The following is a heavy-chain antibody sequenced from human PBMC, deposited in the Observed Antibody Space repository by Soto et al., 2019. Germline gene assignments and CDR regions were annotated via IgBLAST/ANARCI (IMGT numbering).Heavy chain of an antibody. CDR2: IKQDGSEK. CDR3: PRAFSAIASHDAFDL. V-gene: IGHV3-7*03. Sequence: PGGSLRLSCAASGFTFSSYWMSWVRQAPGKGLEWVANIKQDGSEKYYVDSVKGRFTISRDNAKNSLYLQMNSLRAEDTAVYYCPRAFSAIASHDAFDLWGQGTMATVSS. J-gene: IGHJ3*01. D-gene: IGHD3-10*01. CDR1: GFTFSSYW.